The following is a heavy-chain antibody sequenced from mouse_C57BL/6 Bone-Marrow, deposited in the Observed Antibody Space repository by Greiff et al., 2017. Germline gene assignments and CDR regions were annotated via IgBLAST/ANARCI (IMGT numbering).Heavy chain of an antibody. CDR3: TRSSYYSNPTSWYFDV. Sequence: DVKLVESGEGLVKHGGSLKLSCAASGFTFSSYAMSWVRQTPEKRLEWVAYISSGGDYIYYADTVKGRFTISRDNARNTLYLQMSSLKSEDTAMYYCTRSSYYSNPTSWYFDVWGTGTTVTVSS. CDR2: ISSGGDYI. J-gene: IGHJ1*03. D-gene: IGHD2-5*01. CDR1: GFTFSSYA. V-gene: IGHV5-9-1*02.